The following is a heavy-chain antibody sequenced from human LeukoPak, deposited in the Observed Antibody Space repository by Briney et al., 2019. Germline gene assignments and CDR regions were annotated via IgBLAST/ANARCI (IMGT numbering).Heavy chain of an antibody. J-gene: IGHJ5*02. V-gene: IGHV4-34*01. CDR2: INHSGST. Sequence: SETLPLTCAVYGGSFSGYYWSWIRQPPGKGLEWIGEINHSGSTNYNPSLKSRVTISVDTSKNQFSLKLSSVTAADTAVYYCARDCGGVVVNGATWGQGTLVTVSS. D-gene: IGHD3-22*01. CDR1: GGSFSGYY. CDR3: ARDCGGVVVNGAT.